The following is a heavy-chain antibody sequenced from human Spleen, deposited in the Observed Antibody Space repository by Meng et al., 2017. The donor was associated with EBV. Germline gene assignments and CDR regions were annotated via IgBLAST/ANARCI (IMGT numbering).Heavy chain of an antibody. CDR1: XXDFTKYH. D-gene: IGHD3-22*01. Sequence: QVQMVQSGAEAKKPXASVTLSXXASXXDFTKYHIHWVRQAPGHGLEWVGVINPSGGSTRYERKFQGRVTLTSDTSTSTVYMDLSSLTYEDTGVYYCTRDAYESQNGGGQVWFDPWGQGTLVTVSS. CDR3: TRDAYESQNGGGQVWFDP. J-gene: IGHJ5*02. V-gene: IGHV1-46*01. CDR2: INPSGGST.